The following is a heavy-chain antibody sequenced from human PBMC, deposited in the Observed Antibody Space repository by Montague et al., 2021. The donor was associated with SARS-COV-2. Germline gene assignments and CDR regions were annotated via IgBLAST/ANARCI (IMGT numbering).Heavy chain of an antibody. CDR3: ARWDPQTLTLIGLRGKSASDY. J-gene: IGHJ4*02. V-gene: IGHV4-34*01. CDR2: INHSGTT. D-gene: IGHD4-23*01. CDR1: GESFSGYY. Sequence: SETLSLTCAVYGESFSGYYWTWIRQSPGKGLEWIAEINHSGTTNYNFNPSLRSRVTISVDTSKSQFSLKLTSVTAADMGVYYCARWDPQTLTLIGLRGKSASDYWGQGTLVTVSS.